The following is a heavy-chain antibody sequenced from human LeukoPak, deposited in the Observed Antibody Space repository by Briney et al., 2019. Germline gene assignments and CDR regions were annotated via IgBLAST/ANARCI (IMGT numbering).Heavy chain of an antibody. CDR1: GGSFSGYY. CDR3: ARWAAALPRVPKSHMDV. D-gene: IGHD3-10*01. J-gene: IGHJ6*03. V-gene: IGHV4-34*01. Sequence: SETLSLTCAVYGGSFSGYYWSWIRQPPGKRLEWIGEINHSGSTNYNPSLKSRVTISVDTSKNQFSLKLSSVTAADTAVYYCARWAAALPRVPKSHMDVWGKGTTVTVSS. CDR2: INHSGST.